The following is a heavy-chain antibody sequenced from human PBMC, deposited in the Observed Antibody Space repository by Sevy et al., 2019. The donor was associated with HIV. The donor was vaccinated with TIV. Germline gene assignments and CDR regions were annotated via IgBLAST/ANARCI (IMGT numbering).Heavy chain of an antibody. CDR1: GFIFNSYT. J-gene: IGHJ4*02. CDR3: TNRGGVIITGFES. Sequence: GESLKISCVASGFIFNSYTMSWVRQAPGKGLEWVSTISGSGGSVYYPDSLKGRFTISRDNFKNTVSLQMNSLRAEDTAVYYCTNRGGVIITGFESWGQGTLVTVSS. V-gene: IGHV3-23*01. D-gene: IGHD3-16*01. CDR2: ISGSGGSV.